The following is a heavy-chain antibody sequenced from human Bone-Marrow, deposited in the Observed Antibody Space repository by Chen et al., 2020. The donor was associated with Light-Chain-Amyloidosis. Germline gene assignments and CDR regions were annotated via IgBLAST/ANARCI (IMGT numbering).Heavy chain of an antibody. J-gene: IGHJ6*02. Sequence: QVQLVQSGAEVKKPGSSVKVSCKASGGPFSSYAISWVRQAPGQGLEWMGGIIPIFGTANYAQKFQGRVTITADESTSTAYMELSSLRSEDTAVYYCARAQKTTVVTLNYYGMDVWGQGTTVTVSS. D-gene: IGHD4-17*01. CDR3: ARAQKTTVVTLNYYGMDV. CDR2: IIPIFGTA. CDR1: GGPFSSYA. V-gene: IGHV1-69*01.